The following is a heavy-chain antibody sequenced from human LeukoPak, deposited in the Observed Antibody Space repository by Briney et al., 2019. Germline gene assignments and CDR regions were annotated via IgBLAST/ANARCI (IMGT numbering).Heavy chain of an antibody. V-gene: IGHV2-5*02. CDR1: GFSLTTRPLG. D-gene: IGHD3-22*01. J-gene: IGHJ4*02. CDR3: AHRRSGYDWNHGDFDY. Sequence: SGPTLVKPTQTLTLTCSFSGFSLTTRPLGVGWICQRPGKALEWLAVIYWDDDKRYNPSLRTRLTVTTATSKNQVVLIMTNMDPVDTATYYCAHRRSGYDWNHGDFDYWGQGTLVTVSS. CDR2: IYWDDDK.